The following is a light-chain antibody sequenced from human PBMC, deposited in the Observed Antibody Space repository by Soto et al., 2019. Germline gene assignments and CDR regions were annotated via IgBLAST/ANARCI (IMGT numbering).Light chain of an antibody. CDR3: QQYGSSPLIT. CDR2: GAS. J-gene: IGKJ5*01. Sequence: EIVLTQSPGTLSLSPGERATFSCRASQSISSSYLAWYQQKPGQAPRLLIYGASSRATGIPDRFSGSGSGTDFTLTISRLEPEDFAVYYCQQYGSSPLITFGQGTDWRL. V-gene: IGKV3-20*01. CDR1: QSISSSY.